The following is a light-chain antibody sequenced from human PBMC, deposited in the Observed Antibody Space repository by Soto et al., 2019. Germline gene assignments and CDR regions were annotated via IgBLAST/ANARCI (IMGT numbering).Light chain of an antibody. CDR2: EVS. CDR3: SSYTSSSTRV. J-gene: IGLJ1*01. V-gene: IGLV2-14*03. CDR1: SSDVGAYDF. Sequence: QALLTQPASVSGSPGQSITISCTGTSSDVGAYDFVSWYQQHPDKAPKLMIYEVSNRPSEVSNRFSGSKSVNTATLTISWLQAEDEADYYCSSYTSSSTRVFGTGTTVTDL.